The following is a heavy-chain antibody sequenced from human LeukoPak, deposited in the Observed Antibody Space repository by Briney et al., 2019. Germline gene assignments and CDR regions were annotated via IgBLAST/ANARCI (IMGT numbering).Heavy chain of an antibody. CDR1: GFTFSSYE. Sequence: GGSLRLSCAASGFTFSSYEMNWVRQAPGKGLEWVPYISSSGSTIYYADSVKGRFTISRDNAKNSLYLQMNSLRAEDTAVYYCARVVSGYFDYWGQGTLVTVSS. D-gene: IGHD1-26*01. CDR2: ISSSGSTI. V-gene: IGHV3-48*03. J-gene: IGHJ4*02. CDR3: ARVVSGYFDY.